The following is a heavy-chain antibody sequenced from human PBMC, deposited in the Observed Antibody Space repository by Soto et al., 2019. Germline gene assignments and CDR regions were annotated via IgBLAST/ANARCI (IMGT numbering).Heavy chain of an antibody. D-gene: IGHD7-27*01. CDR2: IIPIFGTA. J-gene: IGHJ5*02. V-gene: IGHV1-69*01. CDR1: GGTFSSYA. CDR3: ARARLLGGYEPWGGWFDP. Sequence: QVQLVQSGAEVKKPGSSVKVSCKASGGTFSSYAISWVRQAPGQGLEWMGGIIPIFGTANYAQKFQGRVTITEDEPTRPAYLALSSVRSEDRAVYYCARARLLGGYEPWGGWFDPWGQGTLVTVSS.